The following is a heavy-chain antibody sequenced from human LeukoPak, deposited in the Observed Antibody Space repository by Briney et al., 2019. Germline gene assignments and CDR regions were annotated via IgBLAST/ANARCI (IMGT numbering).Heavy chain of an antibody. J-gene: IGHJ3*01. CDR3: ARSLSSYSSGRDAFDV. CDR2: ISYDGSIK. Sequence: PGGSLRLSCAASGFTFSSYGMHWVRQAPGKGLEWVAVISYDGSIKYYADSVKGRFTISRDSSKNTMYLQMNSLRAEDTAVYYCARSLSSYSSGRDAFDVWGQGTMVTVSS. D-gene: IGHD6-19*01. CDR1: GFTFSSYG. V-gene: IGHV3-30*03.